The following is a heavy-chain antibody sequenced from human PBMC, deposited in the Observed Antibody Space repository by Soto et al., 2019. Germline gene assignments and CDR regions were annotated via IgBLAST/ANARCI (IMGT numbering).Heavy chain of an antibody. J-gene: IGHJ4*02. D-gene: IGHD1-26*01. CDR3: ARDRNGYYYYFDY. Sequence: PSETLSLTCTVSGGSISSGGYYWSWIRQHPGKGLEWIGYIYYSGSTYYNPSLKSRVTISVDTSKNQFSLKLSSVTAADTAVYYCARDRNGYYYYFDYWGQGNLVTVSS. V-gene: IGHV4-31*03. CDR1: GGSISSGGYY. CDR2: IYYSGST.